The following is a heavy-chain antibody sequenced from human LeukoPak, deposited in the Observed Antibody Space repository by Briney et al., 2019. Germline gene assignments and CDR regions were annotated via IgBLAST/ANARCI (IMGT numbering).Heavy chain of an antibody. CDR1: GFAFSTYD. V-gene: IGHV3-13*04. CDR3: ARGFVHAFDI. D-gene: IGHD6-6*01. J-gene: IGHJ3*02. CDR2: IGVAGDT. Sequence: GGSLRLSCAASGFAFSTYDMHWVRQATGKGLEWVSAIGVAGDTYYPGSVKARFTISRENAKNSLYLQMNSLRAGDTAVYYCARGFVHAFDIWGQGTMVTVSS.